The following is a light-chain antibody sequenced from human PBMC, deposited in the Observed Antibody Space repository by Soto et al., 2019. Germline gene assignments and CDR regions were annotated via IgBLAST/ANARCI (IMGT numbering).Light chain of an antibody. J-gene: IGKJ4*01. CDR1: QSISSH. CDR2: DAS. V-gene: IGKV3-11*01. Sequence: EIVLTQSPATLSLSPGERATLSCRASQSISSHLAWYQQNPGQAPRLVMYDASNRAAGIPARFSGSGSGTDFPLTISSLEPEDFAVYYCQQHVNWPLTFGGGTKVEIK. CDR3: QQHVNWPLT.